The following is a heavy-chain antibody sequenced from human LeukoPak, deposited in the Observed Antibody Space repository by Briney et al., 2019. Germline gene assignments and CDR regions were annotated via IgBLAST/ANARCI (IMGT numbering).Heavy chain of an antibody. Sequence: GRSLRLSCAASGFTFDDYAMHWVRQAPGKGLEGVSGISWNSGSIGYADSVKGRFTISRDNAKKSLYLQMNSLRAEDTALYYCAKDMGYYYESTGYYDYWGQRTLVTVSS. CDR1: GFTFDDYA. CDR2: ISWNSGSI. CDR3: AKDMGYYYESTGYYDY. V-gene: IGHV3-9*01. D-gene: IGHD3-22*01. J-gene: IGHJ4*02.